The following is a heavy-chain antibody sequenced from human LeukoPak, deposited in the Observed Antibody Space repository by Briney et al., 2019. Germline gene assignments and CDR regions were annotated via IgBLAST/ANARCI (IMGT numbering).Heavy chain of an antibody. Sequence: GGSLRLSCAASGFTFSSAWMSWVRQAPGKGLEWVGRIKSKTDGGTTDYAAPVKGRFTISRDDSKNTLYLQMNSLKTEDTAVYYCTTEPGGYDFHPPDPFDYWGQGTLVTVSS. D-gene: IGHD5-12*01. CDR1: GFTFSSAW. V-gene: IGHV3-15*01. J-gene: IGHJ4*02. CDR2: IKSKTDGGTT. CDR3: TTEPGGYDFHPPDPFDY.